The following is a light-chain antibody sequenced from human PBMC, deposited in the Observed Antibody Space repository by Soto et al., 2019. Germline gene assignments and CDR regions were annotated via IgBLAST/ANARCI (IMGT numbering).Light chain of an antibody. V-gene: IGLV2-8*01. Sequence: QSVLTQPPSASGSPGQSVTISCTGTSSDVGGSNFVSWYQQHPDKAPKLIIYEVSKRPSGVPDRFSASKSGNTASLTVSGLQAEDEADYYCSSYGGTNTVVFGGGTQLTVL. CDR1: SSDVGGSNF. CDR3: SSYGGTNTVV. J-gene: IGLJ3*02. CDR2: EVS.